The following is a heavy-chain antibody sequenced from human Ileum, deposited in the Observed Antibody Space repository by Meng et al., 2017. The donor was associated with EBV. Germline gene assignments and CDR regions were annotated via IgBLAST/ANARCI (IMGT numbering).Heavy chain of an antibody. V-gene: IGHV3-11*01. CDR2: IGLSADAI. D-gene: IGHD1-14*01. J-gene: IGHJ5*02. CDR3: AGRNNWFDP. CDR1: GFTFSDYS. Sequence: QLVESLGGCVKSGWSLRLFCAASGFTFSDYSLSWIRQAPGKGLQVIASIGLSADAIYYADSVKGRFTISRDNANNSLYLQMNNLRVDETAVYYCAGRNNWFDPWGQGTLVTVSS.